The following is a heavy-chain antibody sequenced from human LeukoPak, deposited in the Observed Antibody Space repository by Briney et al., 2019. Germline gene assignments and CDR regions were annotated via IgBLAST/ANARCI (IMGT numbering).Heavy chain of an antibody. J-gene: IGHJ4*02. CDR2: INSDGSTT. CDR1: GFTFSSYW. V-gene: IGHV3-74*01. Sequence: GGSLRLSCAAPGFTFSSYWMHWVRQAPGKGLVWVSRINSDGSTTSYADSVKGRFTISRDNAKNTLYLQMNSLRAEDTAVYYCVRDYSAVRGLDYWGQGTLVTVSS. D-gene: IGHD2-21*01. CDR3: VRDYSAVRGLDY.